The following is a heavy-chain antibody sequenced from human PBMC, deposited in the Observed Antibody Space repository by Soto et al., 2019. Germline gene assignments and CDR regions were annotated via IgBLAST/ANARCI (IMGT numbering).Heavy chain of an antibody. J-gene: IGHJ6*02. Sequence: PXGSLRLCGAASGLTFSDYCMSWVRQAPGKGLEWVANIMQDGSEKYYVDSVKGRFTISRDNAKNSLFLQMNSLRAEDTAVYYCERDYVFGGMDVWGQGTTVTVSS. CDR3: ERDYVFGGMDV. D-gene: IGHD3-10*02. CDR1: GLTFSDYC. CDR2: IMQDGSEK. V-gene: IGHV3-7*01.